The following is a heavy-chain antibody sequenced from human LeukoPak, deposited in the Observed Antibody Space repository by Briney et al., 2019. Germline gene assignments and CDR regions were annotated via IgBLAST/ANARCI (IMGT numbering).Heavy chain of an antibody. V-gene: IGHV3-64*01. CDR2: ISNNGGST. CDR1: GFTFISYS. CDR3: ARTQLLCTSTSCFTAPDY. D-gene: IGHD2-2*02. J-gene: IGHJ4*02. Sequence: GSLRLSCSASGFTFISYSLHWFRQAPGKGLEYFSAISNNGGSTYYSNSFKGRFTISRDNSKNTLYLQMGSLSAEDMAVYYWARTQLLCTSTSCFTAPDYWGQGTLVTVSS.